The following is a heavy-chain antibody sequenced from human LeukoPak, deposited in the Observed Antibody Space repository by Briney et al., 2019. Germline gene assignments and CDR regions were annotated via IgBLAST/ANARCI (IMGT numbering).Heavy chain of an antibody. D-gene: IGHD4-17*01. CDR3: ARDGTTVTYYYYYYMDV. CDR2: IYYSGST. V-gene: IGHV4-59*12. Sequence: SETLSLTCTVSGGSISSYYWSWIRQPPGKGLEWIGYIYYSGSTNYNPSLKSRVTISVDTSKNQFSLKLSSVTAADTAVYYCARDGTTVTYYYYYYMDVWGKGTTVTVSS. J-gene: IGHJ6*03. CDR1: GGSISSYY.